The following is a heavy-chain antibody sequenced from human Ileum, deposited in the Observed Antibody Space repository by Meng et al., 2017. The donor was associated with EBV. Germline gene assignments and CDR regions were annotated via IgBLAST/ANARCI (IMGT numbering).Heavy chain of an antibody. V-gene: IGHV3-30*03. CDR3: TRQGQDL. D-gene: IGHD2-15*01. J-gene: IGHJ4*02. CDR1: GLVLSKQI. Sequence: GGYGVQPGCSLRVCCVVSGLVLSKQIIHWIGQAPGDGLDWVAIISSENYTYYSDSVKGRFTITRDNSANTVYLQMDNLGPQDTALYFCTRQGQDLWGQGTLVTVSS. CDR2: ISSENYT.